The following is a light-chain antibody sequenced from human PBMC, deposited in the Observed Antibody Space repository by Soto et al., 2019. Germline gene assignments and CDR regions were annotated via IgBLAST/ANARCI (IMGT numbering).Light chain of an antibody. Sequence: SAPTQPPPASGAPRQRGTLSFFGNSSNIGSNYVYWYQHLTGTAPKLLIYRNNQRPSGVPDRFSGSKSGTSASLAISGLRSEDEADYYCATWDDSLSNYVFGTGTKVTVL. CDR1: SSNIGSNY. CDR2: RNN. J-gene: IGLJ1*01. CDR3: ATWDDSLSNYV. V-gene: IGLV1-47*01.